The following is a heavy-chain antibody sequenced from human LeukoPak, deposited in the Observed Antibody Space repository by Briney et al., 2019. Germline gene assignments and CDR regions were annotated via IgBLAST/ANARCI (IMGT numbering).Heavy chain of an antibody. CDR1: GFTFGSFA. V-gene: IGHV3-23*01. CDR3: GKTTAGYSSGQKPAWPVDY. J-gene: IGHJ4*02. Sequence: GGSLRLSCEASGFTFGSFAMYWVRQAPGKGLDWIAGIFGSGGSPRYADSVKGRFTISRDNSKNTVYLQINSLRAEDTAGYYCGKTTAGYSSGQKPAWPVDYWGQGTLVTVSS. CDR2: IFGSGGSP. D-gene: IGHD5-18*01.